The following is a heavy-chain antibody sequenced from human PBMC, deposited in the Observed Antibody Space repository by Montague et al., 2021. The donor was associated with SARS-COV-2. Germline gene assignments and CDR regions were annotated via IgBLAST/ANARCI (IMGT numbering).Heavy chain of an antibody. V-gene: IGHV4-34*01. CDR1: RGSFSNYY. CDR2: INQGGAP. Sequence: SETLSLTCAVSRGSFSNYYWTWIRRSPGKGPEWIGEINQGGAPNYTPSLKSRVTISLDTSKKQISLKLNSVTVADTAVFFCARGRPVQGSFRHFDSISSGALDIWAQGSLVIVSS. D-gene: IGHD3-9*01. J-gene: IGHJ3*02. CDR3: ARGRPVQGSFRHFDSISSGALDI.